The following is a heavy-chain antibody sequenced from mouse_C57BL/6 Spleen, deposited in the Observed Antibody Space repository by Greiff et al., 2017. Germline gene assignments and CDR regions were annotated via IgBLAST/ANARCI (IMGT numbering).Heavy chain of an antibody. V-gene: IGHV1-66*01. CDR2: IYPGSGNT. J-gene: IGHJ2*01. Sequence: VQLQQSGPELVKPGASVKISCKASGYSFTSYYIHWVKQRPGQGLEWIGWIYPGSGNTKYNEKFKGKATLTADTSSSTAYMQLSSLTSEDSAVYYCARDYYYGSGFDYWGQGTTLTVSS. D-gene: IGHD1-1*01. CDR1: GYSFTSYY. CDR3: ARDYYYGSGFDY.